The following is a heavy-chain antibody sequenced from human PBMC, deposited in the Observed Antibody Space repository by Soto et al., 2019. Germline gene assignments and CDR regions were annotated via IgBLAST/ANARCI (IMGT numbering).Heavy chain of an antibody. Sequence: QVQLVQSGAEVKKPGSSVKVSCKASGGTFSSYAISWVRQAPGQGLEWMGGIIPIFGTANYAQKFQGRVTITRDTSASTAYMELSSLRSEDTAVYYCARDRSRGTPFDYWGQGTLVTVSS. D-gene: IGHD2-15*01. J-gene: IGHJ4*02. CDR2: IIPIFGTA. CDR1: GGTFSSYA. CDR3: ARDRSRGTPFDY. V-gene: IGHV1-69*06.